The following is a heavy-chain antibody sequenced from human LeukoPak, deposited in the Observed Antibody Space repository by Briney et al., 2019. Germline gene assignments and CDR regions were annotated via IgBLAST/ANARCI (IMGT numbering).Heavy chain of an antibody. D-gene: IGHD2/OR15-2a*01. CDR2: ISHSGST. CDR3: AGHHPRNTVDF. V-gene: IGHV4-59*08. Sequence: SDTLSLTCTVSGGSISNYYWSWIRQPPGKGLEWIGYISHSGSTNYSPSLKSRVTISLDTSKNQFSLKLSSVTAADTAVYYCAGHHPRNTVDFWGQGTLVTVSS. J-gene: IGHJ4*02. CDR1: GGSISNYY.